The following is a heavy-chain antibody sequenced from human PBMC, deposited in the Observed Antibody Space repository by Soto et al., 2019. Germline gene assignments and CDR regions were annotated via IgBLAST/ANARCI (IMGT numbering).Heavy chain of an antibody. CDR3: ARYGSGECNRGSCYSPFDY. J-gene: IGHJ4*02. CDR2: IYYSGST. CDR1: GRSISSVNYY. V-gene: IGHV4-30-4*01. Sequence: QVQLQESGPGLVKPSQTLSLTCTVSGRSISSVNYYWSWIRQPPGKGLEWIGYIYYSGSTYYNPTLTSRVTLSVDSSKNQSSLKLSSVTAADTAVYYCARYGSGECNRGSCYSPFDYWGQGTLVTVSS. D-gene: IGHD2-15*01.